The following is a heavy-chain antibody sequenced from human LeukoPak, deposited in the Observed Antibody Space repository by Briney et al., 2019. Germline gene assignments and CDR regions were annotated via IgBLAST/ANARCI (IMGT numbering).Heavy chain of an antibody. CDR1: GGSISSYY. D-gene: IGHD5-24*01. J-gene: IGHJ3*02. Sequence: AETLSLTCTVSGGSISSYYWSWVRQPAGKGLEWIGRIYTCGSTNNNPSLKSRVTMSVDTSKNQFSLKLSSVTAADTAVYYCARAQAVVEMPTTHDTFDIWGQGTLVTVSS. CDR3: ARAQAVVEMPTTHDTFDI. V-gene: IGHV4-4*07. CDR2: IYTCGST.